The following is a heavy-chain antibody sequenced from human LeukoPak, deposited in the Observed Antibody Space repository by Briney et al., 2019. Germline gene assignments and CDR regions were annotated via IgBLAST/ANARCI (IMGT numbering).Heavy chain of an antibody. V-gene: IGHV4-39*07. D-gene: IGHD3-10*01. Sequence: SETLSLTCTVSGGSISSSSYFWGWIRQPPGKGLEWIGSIYYSGSTYYNPSLKSRVTISVDTSKNQFSLKLSSVTAADTAVYYCARVDGFGELTFDFWGQGTLVTVAS. J-gene: IGHJ4*02. CDR3: ARVDGFGELTFDF. CDR2: IYYSGST. CDR1: GGSISSSSYF.